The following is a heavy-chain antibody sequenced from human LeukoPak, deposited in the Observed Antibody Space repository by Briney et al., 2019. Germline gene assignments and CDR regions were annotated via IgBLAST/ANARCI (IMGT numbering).Heavy chain of an antibody. J-gene: IGHJ4*02. V-gene: IGHV4-59*01. CDR1: VGSSRGYN. D-gene: IGHD6-6*01. CDR3: ARAHGVYSSSLGFDY. CDR2: IYYSGST. Sequence: SETLSLTSTVPVGSSRGYNGSWIRHPPGKGRGWIGYIYYSGSTNYNPSLKSRVTISVDTSKNQFSLKLSSVTAADTAVYYCARAHGVYSSSLGFDYWGQGTLVTVSS.